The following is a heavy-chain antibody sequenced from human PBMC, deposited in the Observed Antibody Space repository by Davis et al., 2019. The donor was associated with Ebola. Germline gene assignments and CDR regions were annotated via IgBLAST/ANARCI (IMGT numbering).Heavy chain of an antibody. CDR3: ARAARAHTALINFDY. CDR2: ISPGGGDT. J-gene: IGHJ4*02. Sequence: AASVKVSCKTSGYTFTMYYINWVRQAPGQGLEWMGIISPGGGDTDYAQKFQGRVTMARDTSTSTVSMELSSLRSEDTAIYYCARAARAHTALINFDYGGQGTLVTVSS. CDR1: GYTFTMYY. D-gene: IGHD5-18*01. V-gene: IGHV1-46*01.